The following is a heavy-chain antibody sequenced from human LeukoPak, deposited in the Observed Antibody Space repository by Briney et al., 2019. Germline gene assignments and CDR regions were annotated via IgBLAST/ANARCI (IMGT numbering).Heavy chain of an antibody. CDR3: AKDFIAMVGYMDV. CDR2: ISDNGGVT. V-gene: IGHV3-23*01. D-gene: IGHD6-19*01. CDR1: GFTFSNYW. J-gene: IGHJ6*03. Sequence: GGSLRLSCAASGFTFSNYWMSWVRQAPGKGLEWVSIISDNGGVTFYADSVKGRFTISRENSKNTLYLQMTSLRAEDTAMYYCAKDFIAMVGYMDVWGKGTTVTVSS.